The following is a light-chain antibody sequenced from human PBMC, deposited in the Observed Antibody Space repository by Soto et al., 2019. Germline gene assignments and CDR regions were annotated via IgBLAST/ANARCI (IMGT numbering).Light chain of an antibody. J-gene: IGKJ1*01. Sequence: DIQMSQSPSTLSASVGDTVTITCRASQSVSGWLAWYQQKPGEAPKLLIYDASTLQRGVPSRFSGSGSGTKIDLTIASLQPDDFASYSCQYYNNYSEAFGQGTKVDI. CDR2: DAS. CDR1: QSVSGW. CDR3: QYYNNYSEA. V-gene: IGKV1-5*01.